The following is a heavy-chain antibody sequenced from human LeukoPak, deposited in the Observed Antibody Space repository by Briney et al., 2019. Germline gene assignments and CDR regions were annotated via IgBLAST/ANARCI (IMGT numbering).Heavy chain of an antibody. CDR2: ISYDGSNK. D-gene: IGHD3-10*01. J-gene: IGHJ4*02. V-gene: IGHV3-30-3*01. CDR1: GFTFSSYA. CDR3: ARDIGSGSYTLSDY. Sequence: PGGSLRLSCAASGFTFSSYAMHWVRQAPGKGLEWVAVISYDGSNKYYADSVKGRSTISRDNSKNTLYLQMNSLRAEDTAVYYCARDIGSGSYTLSDYWGQGTLVTVSS.